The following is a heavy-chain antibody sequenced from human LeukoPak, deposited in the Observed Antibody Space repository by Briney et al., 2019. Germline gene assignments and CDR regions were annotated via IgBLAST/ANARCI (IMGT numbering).Heavy chain of an antibody. CDR1: GGSFSGYY. CDR3: ARDPGYNPYYFDY. CDR2: IYYSGST. D-gene: IGHD5-24*01. V-gene: IGHV4-34*01. J-gene: IGHJ4*02. Sequence: SETLSLTCAVYGGSFSGYYWSWIRQPPGKGLEWIGSIYYSGSTYYNPSLKSRVTISVDTSKNQFSLKLSSVTAADTAVYYCARDPGYNPYYFDYWGQGTLVTVSS.